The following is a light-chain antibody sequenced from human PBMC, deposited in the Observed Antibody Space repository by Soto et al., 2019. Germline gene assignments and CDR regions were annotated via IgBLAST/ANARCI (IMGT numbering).Light chain of an antibody. CDR2: GAS. CDR3: QQYYDWPWT. Sequence: EKVMTQSPGSLSVSPGERAALSCRASQSVGSNLAWYQRKPGQAPRLLIYGASTRATGIPSRFSASGSGTEFTLTISSLQSEDFAVYYCQQYYDWPWTFGQGTTVEIK. J-gene: IGKJ1*01. V-gene: IGKV3-15*01. CDR1: QSVGSN.